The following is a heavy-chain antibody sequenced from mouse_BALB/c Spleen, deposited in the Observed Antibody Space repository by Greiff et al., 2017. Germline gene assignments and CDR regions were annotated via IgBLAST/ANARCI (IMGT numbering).Heavy chain of an antibody. Sequence: EVQLQESGAELVKPGASVKLSCTASGFNIKDTYMHWVKQRPEQGLEWIGRIDPANGNTKYDPKFQGKATIPADTSSNTAYLQLSSLTSEDTAVYYCARWTRDYAMDYWGQGTSVTVSS. CDR3: ARWTRDYAMDY. CDR2: IDPANGNT. V-gene: IGHV14-3*02. CDR1: GFNIKDTY. J-gene: IGHJ4*01.